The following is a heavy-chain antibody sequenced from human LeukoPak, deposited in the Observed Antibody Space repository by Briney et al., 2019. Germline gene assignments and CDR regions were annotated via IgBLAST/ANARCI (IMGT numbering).Heavy chain of an antibody. CDR3: ARDHEQLVLDY. J-gene: IGHJ4*02. V-gene: IGHV3-64*01. D-gene: IGHD6-13*01. CDR1: GFTFSSYA. Sequence: PGGSLRLSCAASGFTFSSYAMHWARQAPGKGLEYVSAISSNGGSTYYANSVKGRFTISRDNSKNTLYLQMGSLRAEDMAVYYCARDHEQLVLDYWGQGALVTVSS. CDR2: ISSNGGST.